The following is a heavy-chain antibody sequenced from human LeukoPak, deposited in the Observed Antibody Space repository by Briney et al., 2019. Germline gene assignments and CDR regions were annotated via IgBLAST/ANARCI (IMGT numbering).Heavy chain of an antibody. V-gene: IGHV2-70*11. J-gene: IGHJ5*02. Sequence: SGPTLVNPTQTLTLTCTFSGFSLSTSGMCVSWIRQPPGKALEWLARIDWDDDKYYSTSLKTRLTISKDTSKNQVVLTMTNMDPVDTATYYCARTQQLLDVGSWFDPWGQGTLVTVSS. D-gene: IGHD2-2*01. CDR2: IDWDDDK. CDR3: ARTQQLLDVGSWFDP. CDR1: GFSLSTSGMC.